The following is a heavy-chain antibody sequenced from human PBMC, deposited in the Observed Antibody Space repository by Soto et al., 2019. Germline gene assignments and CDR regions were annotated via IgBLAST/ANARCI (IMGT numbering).Heavy chain of an antibody. CDR2: INPSGGST. Sequence: GASVKVSCKASGHTFTTYYMHWVRQAPGQRLEWMGIINPSGGSTNYAQKFQGRVTMTRDTSTSTLYMELSSLRSEDTAVYYCARDLGGNSFFDYWGQGTLVTVSS. CDR3: ARDLGGNSFFDY. J-gene: IGHJ4*02. V-gene: IGHV1-46*03. D-gene: IGHD2-21*02. CDR1: GHTFTTYY.